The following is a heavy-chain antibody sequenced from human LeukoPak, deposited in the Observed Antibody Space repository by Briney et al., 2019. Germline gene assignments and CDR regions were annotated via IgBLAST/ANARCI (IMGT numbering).Heavy chain of an antibody. CDR1: GASISDYY. J-gene: IGHJ4*02. D-gene: IGHD3-16*01. V-gene: IGHV4-59*01. CDR2: IYYTGTT. CDR3: ARGHRGLGY. Sequence: NPSETLSLTCTVSGASISDYYWSWIRQPPGKGLEWIGYIYYTGTTNYNPSLKSRVTISVDTSKNRFSLKVSSVTAADTAVYYCARGHRGLGYWGQGTLVTVSS.